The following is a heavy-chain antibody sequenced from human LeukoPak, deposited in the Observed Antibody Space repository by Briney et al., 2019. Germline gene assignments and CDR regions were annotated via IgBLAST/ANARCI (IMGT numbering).Heavy chain of an antibody. D-gene: IGHD1-26*01. V-gene: IGHV3-53*05. CDR2: IYSGGST. CDR1: GFTVSSNY. CDR3: ARDFRYWSYLGTSYYYYGMDV. Sequence: PGGSLRLSCAASGFTVSSNYMSWVRQAPGKGLEWVSVIYSGGSTYYADSVKGRFTISRDNSKNTLYLQMNSLRAEDTAVYYCARDFRYWSYLGTSYYYYGMDVWGQGTTVTVSS. J-gene: IGHJ6*02.